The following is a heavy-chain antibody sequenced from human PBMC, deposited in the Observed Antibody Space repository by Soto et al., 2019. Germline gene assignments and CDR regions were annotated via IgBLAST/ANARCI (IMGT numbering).Heavy chain of an antibody. Sequence: LGGSLRLSCAASGFMFNNYAISWVRQAPGKGLEWVSTVSVSGGTTYYADSLKGRFTISRDNSKKTVYLQMNRLRADDTAIYYCAKGLYYYDSSGYRLFDYWGQGTLVTVSS. V-gene: IGHV3-23*01. CDR2: VSVSGGTT. CDR1: GFMFNNYA. J-gene: IGHJ4*02. CDR3: AKGLYYYDSSGYRLFDY. D-gene: IGHD3-22*01.